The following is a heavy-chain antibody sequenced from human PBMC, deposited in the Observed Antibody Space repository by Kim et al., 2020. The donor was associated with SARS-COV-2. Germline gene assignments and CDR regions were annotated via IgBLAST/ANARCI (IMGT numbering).Heavy chain of an antibody. CDR2: IKSKTDGGTT. CDR3: TTDYTIFGVVITLPYYYYYGMDV. CDR1: GFTFSNAW. D-gene: IGHD3-3*01. J-gene: IGHJ6*02. Sequence: GGSLRLSCAASGFTFSNAWMSWVRQAPGKGLEWVGRIKSKTDGGTTDYAAPVKGRFTISRDDSKNTLYLQMNSLKTEDTAVYYCTTDYTIFGVVITLPYYYYYGMDVWGQGTTVTVSS. V-gene: IGHV3-15*01.